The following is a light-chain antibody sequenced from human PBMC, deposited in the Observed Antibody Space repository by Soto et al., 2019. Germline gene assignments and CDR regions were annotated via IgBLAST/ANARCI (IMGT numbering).Light chain of an antibody. CDR1: QSVSSY. Sequence: EIVLTQSPATLSLSPGERATLSCRASQSVSSYLAWYQQKTGQAPMLLIYDASNRATGIPARFSGSGSWTAFTLTIRSPGPEDCAVYYCQQRSNWTFTFGTGTKVDIK. CDR2: DAS. V-gene: IGKV3-11*01. CDR3: QQRSNWTFT. J-gene: IGKJ3*01.